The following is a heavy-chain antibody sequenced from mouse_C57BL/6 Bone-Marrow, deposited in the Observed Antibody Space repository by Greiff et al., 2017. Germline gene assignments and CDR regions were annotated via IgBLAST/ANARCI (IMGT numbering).Heavy chain of an antibody. D-gene: IGHD2-3*01. CDR1: GFNIKDDY. J-gene: IGHJ2*01. CDR2: IDPEIGDT. V-gene: IGHV14-4*01. CDR3: SSFDGNYLDF. Sequence: VQLQQSGAELVRPGASVKLSCTASGFNIKDDYIHWVKQRPEQGLEWIGWIDPEIGDTEYASKLQGKATITSDTSSNTAYLQHSSLTSEDTAVYYCSSFDGNYLDFWGQGTPHTVAS.